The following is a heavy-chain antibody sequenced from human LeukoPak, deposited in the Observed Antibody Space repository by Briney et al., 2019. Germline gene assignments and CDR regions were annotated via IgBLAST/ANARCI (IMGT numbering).Heavy chain of an antibody. Sequence: ASVKVSCKASGYTFTSYYMHWVRQAPGQGLEWMGIINPSGGSTSYAQKFQGRVTITTDESTTTAFMELSSLRSDDTAIYFCATAIRSPQIPPYSDFWGQGTLVTVSS. CDR2: INPSGGST. CDR3: ATAIRSPQIPPYSDF. CDR1: GYTFTSYY. J-gene: IGHJ4*01. V-gene: IGHV1-46*01. D-gene: IGHD1-26*01.